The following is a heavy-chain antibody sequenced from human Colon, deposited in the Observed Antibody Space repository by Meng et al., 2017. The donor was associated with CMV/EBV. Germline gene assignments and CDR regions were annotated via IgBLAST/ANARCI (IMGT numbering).Heavy chain of an antibody. V-gene: IGHV3-7*01. Sequence: GESLKISCAASGFTFSRYWMSWVRQAPGKGLEWVANTKQDGSEKYYVDSVKGRFTISRDNAKNSLYLQMNSLRAEDTAVYYCARDNQYGMDVWGQGTAVTVSS. CDR2: TKQDGSEK. CDR1: GFTFSRYW. CDR3: ARDNQYGMDV. J-gene: IGHJ6*02.